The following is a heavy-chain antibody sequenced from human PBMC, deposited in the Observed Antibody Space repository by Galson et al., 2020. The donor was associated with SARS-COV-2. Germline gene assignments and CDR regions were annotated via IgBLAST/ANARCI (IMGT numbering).Heavy chain of an antibody. CDR3: ARAGSGSYYHGMDV. V-gene: IGHV3-30*04. CDR1: GFTFSSYA. Sequence: GGSLRLSCAASGFTFSSYAMHWVRQAPGKGLEWVAVISYDGNNKYYADSVKGRFTISRDNSKNTLYLQMNSLRAEDTAVYYCARAGSGSYYHGMDVWCQGTTVTVSS. D-gene: IGHD1-26*01. J-gene: IGHJ6*02. CDR2: ISYDGNNK.